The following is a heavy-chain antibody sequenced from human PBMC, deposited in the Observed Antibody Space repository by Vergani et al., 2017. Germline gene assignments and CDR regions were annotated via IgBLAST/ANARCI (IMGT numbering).Heavy chain of an antibody. D-gene: IGHD6-13*01. CDR1: GYTFTGYY. V-gene: IGHV1-2*02. CDR3: ARGGYSSSWYYYYYMDV. Sequence: QVQLVQSGAEVKKPGASVKVSCKASGYTFTGYYMHWVRQAPGQGLEWMGWINPNSGGTNYAQKFQGRVTITADESTSTAYMELSSLRSEDTAVYYCARGGYSSSWYYYYYMDVWGKGTTVTVSS. CDR2: INPNSGGT. J-gene: IGHJ6*03.